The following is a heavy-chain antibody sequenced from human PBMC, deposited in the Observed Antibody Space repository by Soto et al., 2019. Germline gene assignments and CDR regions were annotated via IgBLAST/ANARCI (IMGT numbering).Heavy chain of an antibody. J-gene: IGHJ4*02. D-gene: IGHD1-26*01. CDR3: ARREIQGPIDY. CDR2: IYYSGTT. Sequence: QVQLQESGPGLVKPSDTLSLTSAVSGYSISSSNWWGWIRQPPGNGLEWIGYIYYSGTTYYNPSLKSRVTMSVDTSKNQFSLKLTSVTAVDTAVYYCARREIQGPIDYWGQGTLVTVSS. CDR1: GYSISSSNW. V-gene: IGHV4-28*01.